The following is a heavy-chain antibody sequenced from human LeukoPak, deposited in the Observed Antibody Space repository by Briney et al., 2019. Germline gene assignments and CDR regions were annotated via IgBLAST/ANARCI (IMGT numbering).Heavy chain of an antibody. Sequence: GESLKISCKASGYSFTSFKIAWVRQMPGKGLEWMGIISPGDSDTRYSPSFQGQVTFSADKSISTAYLQWSSLKASDTAMYFCARDGEPYGDYVSAFDIWGQGTMVTVSS. CDR3: ARDGEPYGDYVSAFDI. CDR1: GYSFTSFK. J-gene: IGHJ3*02. CDR2: ISPGDSDT. D-gene: IGHD4-17*01. V-gene: IGHV5-51*01.